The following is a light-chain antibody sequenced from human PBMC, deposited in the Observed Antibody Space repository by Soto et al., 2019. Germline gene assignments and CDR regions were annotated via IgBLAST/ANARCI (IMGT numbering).Light chain of an antibody. J-gene: IGKJ1*01. Sequence: EVLMTQSPATLSLSPGERATLSCRTSQSISNYLAWYQHKPGRAPRLLIYDASNRATGIPARFSGSGSGTDFTLTISSLEPEDFAVYYCQQRYSGWTFGQGTKVEIK. CDR1: QSISNY. CDR3: QQRYSGWT. V-gene: IGKV3-11*01. CDR2: DAS.